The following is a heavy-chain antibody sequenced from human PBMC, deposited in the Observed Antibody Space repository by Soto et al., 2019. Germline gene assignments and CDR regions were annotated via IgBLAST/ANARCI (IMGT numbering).Heavy chain of an antibody. V-gene: IGHV3-30-3*01. D-gene: IGHD3-22*01. Sequence: QVQLVESGGGVVQPGRSLRLSCAASGFTFSSYAMHWVRQAPGKGLEWVAVISYDGSNKYYADPVKGRFTISRDNSKNTLYLQMNSLRAEDTAVYYCASTPPYDSSGYYDYMIDYWGQGTLVTVSS. CDR3: ASTPPYDSSGYYDYMIDY. CDR2: ISYDGSNK. J-gene: IGHJ4*02. CDR1: GFTFSSYA.